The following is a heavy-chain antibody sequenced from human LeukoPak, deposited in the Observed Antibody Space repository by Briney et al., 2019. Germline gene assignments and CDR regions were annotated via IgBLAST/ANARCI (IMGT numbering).Heavy chain of an antibody. CDR2: IKQDGSEK. CDR3: ARVPYGSGSYYHPRYYYYGMDV. V-gene: IGHV3-7*01. D-gene: IGHD3-10*01. J-gene: IGHJ6*02. Sequence: PGGSLRLSCAASGFTFSSYWMSWVRQAPGKGLEWVANIKQDGSEKYYVDSVKGRFTISRDNAKNSLYLQMNSLRAEDTAVYYCARVPYGSGSYYHPRYYYYGMDVWGQGTTVTVSS. CDR1: GFTFSSYW.